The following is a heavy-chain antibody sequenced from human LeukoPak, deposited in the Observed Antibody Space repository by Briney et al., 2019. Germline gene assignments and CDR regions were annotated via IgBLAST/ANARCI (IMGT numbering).Heavy chain of an antibody. J-gene: IGHJ3*02. CDR3: ARRRDERGYKDIFDI. V-gene: IGHV5-51*01. CDR1: GYSFTSYW. Sequence: GESLKISCKGSGYSFTSYWIGWARQMPGKGLEWMGIIYPGDSDTRYSPPFQGQVTTSADKSISTPYLQWSSLKASDTAMYYCARRRDERGYKDIFDIWGQGTMVTVSS. D-gene: IGHD5-18*01. CDR2: IYPGDSDT.